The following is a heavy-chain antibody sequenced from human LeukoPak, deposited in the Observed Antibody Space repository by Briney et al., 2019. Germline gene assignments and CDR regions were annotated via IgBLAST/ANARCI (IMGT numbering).Heavy chain of an antibody. CDR1: GYTFTGYY. CDR2: INPNSGGT. Sequence: ASVKVSCKASGYTFTGYYMHWVRQAPGQGLEWMGRINPNSGGTNYAQKFQGRVTMTRDTSISTAYMELSRLRSDDTAAYYCARDPYYYDSSGYSDYWGQGTLVTVSS. D-gene: IGHD3-22*01. J-gene: IGHJ4*02. CDR3: ARDPYYYDSSGYSDY. V-gene: IGHV1-2*06.